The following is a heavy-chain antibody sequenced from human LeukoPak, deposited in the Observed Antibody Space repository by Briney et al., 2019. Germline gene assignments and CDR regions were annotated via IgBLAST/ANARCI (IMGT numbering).Heavy chain of an antibody. J-gene: IGHJ3*02. V-gene: IGHV3-33*01. CDR1: GFTFSSYG. D-gene: IGHD3-10*02. CDR3: VMSVVSSDAFDI. Sequence: GRSRRLSCTASGFTFSSYGMHWVRQAPGKGLEWVAVIWYDGSNKYYADSMKGRFTISRDNSKNTLYLQMNSLRAEDTAVYYCVMSVVSSDAFDIWGQGTMVTVSS. CDR2: IWYDGSNK.